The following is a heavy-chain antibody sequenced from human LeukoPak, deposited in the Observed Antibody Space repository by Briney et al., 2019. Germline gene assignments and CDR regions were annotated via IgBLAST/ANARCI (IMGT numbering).Heavy chain of an antibody. D-gene: IGHD1-7*01. Sequence: SETLSLTCAVSGGSISMTNWWSWVRQPPGKGLEWIGEIYHSGSTYYNPSLKSRVTISVDTSKNQFSLKLSSVTAADTAVYYCAKTGTTLYWFDPWGQGTLVTVSS. V-gene: IGHV4-4*02. CDR3: AKTGTTLYWFDP. CDR1: GGSISMTNW. J-gene: IGHJ5*02. CDR2: IYHSGST.